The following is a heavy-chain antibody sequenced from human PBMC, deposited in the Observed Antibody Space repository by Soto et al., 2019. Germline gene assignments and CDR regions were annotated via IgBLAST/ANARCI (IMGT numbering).Heavy chain of an antibody. J-gene: IGHJ5*02. V-gene: IGHV3-7*01. CDR3: ARDKSNGAWPGFDP. CDR2: INQAGSET. D-gene: IGHD4-17*01. CDR1: DYTFSNSW. Sequence: GGWLRLSCVAADYTFSNSWMTWVRQAAGKGLGSVAKINQAGSETYYVDSVKGRFTISRDNAEKSLYLQMNSRRAEDTAVDYSARDKSNGAWPGFDPRGQGTLVTVYS.